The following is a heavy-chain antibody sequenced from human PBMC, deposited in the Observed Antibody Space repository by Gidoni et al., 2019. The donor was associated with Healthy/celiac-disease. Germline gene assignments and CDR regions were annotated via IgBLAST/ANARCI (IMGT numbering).Heavy chain of an antibody. D-gene: IGHD2-2*01. J-gene: IGHJ5*02. Sequence: QVQLQESGPGLVKPSETLSLTCTVSGGSISSYYWRWIRQPPGKGLEWLGYIYYSGSTNYNPSLKSRVTISVDTSKNQFSLKLSSVTAADTAVYYCARASTQGFGNWFDPWGQGTLVTVSS. CDR3: ARASTQGFGNWFDP. CDR2: IYYSGST. V-gene: IGHV4-59*01. CDR1: GGSISSYY.